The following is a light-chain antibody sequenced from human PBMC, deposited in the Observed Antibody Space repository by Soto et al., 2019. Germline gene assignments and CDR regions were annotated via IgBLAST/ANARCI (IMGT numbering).Light chain of an antibody. Sequence: EIVMTQSPATLSVSPGEGATLSFRASQSIGSSLAWYQQTPGQAPRLLIFAASSGATGIPARFSGSGSGTEFTLTISSLQSEDFAVYYCQQYNNWPSWTFGQGTKVDNK. CDR2: AAS. J-gene: IGKJ1*01. CDR1: QSIGSS. CDR3: QQYNNWPSWT. V-gene: IGKV3-15*01.